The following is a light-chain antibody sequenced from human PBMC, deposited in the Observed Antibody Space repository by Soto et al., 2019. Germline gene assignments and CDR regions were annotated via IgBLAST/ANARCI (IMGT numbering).Light chain of an antibody. CDR3: QQSYITPQT. CDR2: VTS. CDR1: QNIDKF. V-gene: IGKV1-39*01. J-gene: IGKJ1*01. Sequence: DIQMTQSPNSLSASVGDRVTITCRTSQNIDKFLNWYQQKPGKAPRLLIYVTSSLQTGVPSRFSGSGSGTTFSLTINSLDPEDCATYYCQQSYITPQTFGQGNKVEI.